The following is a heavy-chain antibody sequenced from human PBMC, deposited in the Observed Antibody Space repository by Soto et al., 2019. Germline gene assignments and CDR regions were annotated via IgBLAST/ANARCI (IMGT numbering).Heavy chain of an antibody. CDR2: INHSGST. J-gene: IGHJ5*02. V-gene: IGHV4-34*01. CDR1: GGSFSGYY. D-gene: IGHD4-17*01. Sequence: SETLSLTCAVYGGSFSGYYWSWIRQPPGKGLEWIGEINHSGSTNYNPSLKSRVTISVDTSKNQFSLKLSSVTAADTAVYYCARGSKGRYGGNSEDWFDPWGQGTLVTVSS. CDR3: ARGSKGRYGGNSEDWFDP.